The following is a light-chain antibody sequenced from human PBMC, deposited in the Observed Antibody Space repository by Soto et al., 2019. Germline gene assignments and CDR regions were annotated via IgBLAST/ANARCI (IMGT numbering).Light chain of an antibody. CDR1: NIGRKS. CDR2: DDN. J-gene: IGLJ2*01. CDR3: QVWDTSSDLVV. V-gene: IGLV3-21*02. Sequence: SYELTQPPSMSVAPGQTASIPCGGDNIGRKSVHWYQQRPGQAPVLVVFDDNDRPSGIPERFSGSNSGNTATLTISRVEAGDMADYYCQVWDTSSDLVVFGGGTKLTV.